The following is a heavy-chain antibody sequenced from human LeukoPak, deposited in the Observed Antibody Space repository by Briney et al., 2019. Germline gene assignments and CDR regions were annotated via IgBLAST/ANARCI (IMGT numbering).Heavy chain of an antibody. CDR2: ISYDGSNK. CDR3: AKDQVVVVPAGDYNWFDP. D-gene: IGHD2-2*01. J-gene: IGHJ5*02. V-gene: IGHV3-30*18. Sequence: PGGSLRLSCAASGFTFSSYGMPWVRQAPGKGLEWVAVISYDGSNKYYADSVKGRFTISRDNSKNTLYLQMNSLRAEDTAVYYCAKDQVVVVPAGDYNWFDPWGQGTLVTVSS. CDR1: GFTFSSYG.